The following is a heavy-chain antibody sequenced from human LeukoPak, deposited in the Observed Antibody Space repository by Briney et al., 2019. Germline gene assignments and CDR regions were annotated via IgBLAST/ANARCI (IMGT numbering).Heavy chain of an antibody. CDR3: ARLVFPTSVWGEYCSSTSCYGFDY. CDR1: GGSISSYY. Sequence: PSETLSLTCTVSGGSISSYYWSWIRQPPGKGLEWIGYIYYSGSTNYNPSLKSRVTISVDTSKNQFSLKLSSVTAADTAVYYCARLVFPTSVWGEYCSSTSCYGFDYWGQGTLVTVSS. D-gene: IGHD2-2*01. CDR2: IYYSGST. J-gene: IGHJ4*02. V-gene: IGHV4-59*01.